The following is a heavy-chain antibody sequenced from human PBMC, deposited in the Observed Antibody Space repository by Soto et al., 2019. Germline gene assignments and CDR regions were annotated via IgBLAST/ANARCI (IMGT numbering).Heavy chain of an antibody. Sequence: EVQLVESGGGLVQPGRSLRLSCTASGFTVRDYAMSWFRQAPGKGLEWVGFIRSETYGGTTEYAASVKGRFTISRDDSKNIAYLQRYSLKTEDTAVYYCTRDSRSIILMVYATAMSDYWGQGTLVTVSS. J-gene: IGHJ4*02. CDR1: GFTVRDYA. CDR2: IRSETYGGTT. V-gene: IGHV3-49*03. D-gene: IGHD2-8*01. CDR3: TRDSRSIILMVYATAMSDY.